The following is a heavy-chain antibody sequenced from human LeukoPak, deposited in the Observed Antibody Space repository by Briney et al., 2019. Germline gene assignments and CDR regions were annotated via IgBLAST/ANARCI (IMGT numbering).Heavy chain of an antibody. J-gene: IGHJ4*02. CDR3: ARSYYDSSGYYYHDY. CDR2: IWYDGSNK. V-gene: IGHV3-33*01. Sequence: GGSVILFCAASGFTFSSYGMHWVRQAPGKGLEWVAVIWYDGSNKYYADSVKGRFTISRDNSKNTLYLQMNSLRAEDTAVYYCARSYYDSSGYYYHDYWGEGTLATVSS. CDR1: GFTFSSYG. D-gene: IGHD3-22*01.